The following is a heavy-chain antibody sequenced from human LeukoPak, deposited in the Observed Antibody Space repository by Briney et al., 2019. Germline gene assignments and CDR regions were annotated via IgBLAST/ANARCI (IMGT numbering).Heavy chain of an antibody. V-gene: IGHV3-30*14. Sequence: PGGSLRLSCAASGFTFSSYAMHWVRQAPGKGLEWVAVISYDGSNKYYADSVKGRFTISRDNSKNTLYLQMNSLRAEDTAVYYCARSDVDTAILGYWGQGTLVTVSS. CDR3: ARSDVDTAILGY. CDR2: ISYDGSNK. D-gene: IGHD5-18*01. J-gene: IGHJ4*02. CDR1: GFTFSSYA.